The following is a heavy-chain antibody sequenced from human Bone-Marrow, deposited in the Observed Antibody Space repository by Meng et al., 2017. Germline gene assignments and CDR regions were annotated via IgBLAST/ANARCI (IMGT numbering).Heavy chain of an antibody. J-gene: IGHJ4*02. CDR1: GGSFSDYY. CDR3: ARSSTSPASYFFDY. CDR2: IYYSGST. Sequence: VRLRQWGAGLLKPSETLSLTCVVSGGSFSDYYWSWIRQPPGKGLEWIGHIYYSGSTNYNPSLKSRVTISVDTSKNQFSLKLSSVTAADTAVYFCARSSTSPASYFFDYWGQGTLVTVSS. V-gene: IGHV4-34*11. D-gene: IGHD6-6*01.